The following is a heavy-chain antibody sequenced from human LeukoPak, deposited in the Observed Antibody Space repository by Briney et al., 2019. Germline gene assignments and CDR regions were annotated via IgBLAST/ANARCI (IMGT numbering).Heavy chain of an antibody. Sequence: SETLSLTCAVYGGSFGGYYWSWIRQPPGKGLEWIGEINHSGSTYYSPSLNRRVTISIDTSKNQFSLKLNSVTAADTAVYYCARGLQRVTRYYYYGMDVWGQGTTVTVSS. D-gene: IGHD6-25*01. CDR1: GGSFGGYY. CDR2: INHSGST. J-gene: IGHJ6*02. CDR3: ARGLQRVTRYYYYGMDV. V-gene: IGHV4-34*01.